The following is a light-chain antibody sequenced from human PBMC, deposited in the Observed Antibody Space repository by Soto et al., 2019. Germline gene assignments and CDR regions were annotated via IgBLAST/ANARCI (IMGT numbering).Light chain of an antibody. V-gene: IGKV1-39*01. Sequence: IQLTQSPSSLSTSVGDSVTITCRASQSISNFLNWYQHKPGKAPDLLIYAASTLFSGVPSRFRGSGSGTDFTLAINSLQPEYFATYYCQQSYRAPYTFGQGTKLEIK. CDR3: QQSYRAPYT. J-gene: IGKJ2*01. CDR2: AAS. CDR1: QSISNF.